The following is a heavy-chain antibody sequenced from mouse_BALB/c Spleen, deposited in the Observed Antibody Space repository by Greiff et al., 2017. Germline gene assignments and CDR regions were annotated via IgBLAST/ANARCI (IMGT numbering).Heavy chain of an antibody. CDR2: IYWDDDK. Sequence: QVTLKVSGPGILQPSQTLSLTCSFSGFSLSTSGMGVSWIRQPSGKGLEWLAHIYWDDDKRYNPSLKSRLTISKDTSSNQVFLKITSVDTADTATYYCARRADYDSAWFAYWGQGTLVTVSA. V-gene: IGHV8-12*01. J-gene: IGHJ3*01. CDR3: ARRADYDSAWFAY. D-gene: IGHD2-4*01. CDR1: GFSLSTSGMG.